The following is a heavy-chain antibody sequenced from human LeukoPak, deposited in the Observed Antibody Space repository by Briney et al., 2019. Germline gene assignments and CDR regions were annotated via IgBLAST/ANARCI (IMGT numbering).Heavy chain of an antibody. Sequence: GGSLRLSCAASGFTFSSYWMTWVRQAPGKGLEWVANIKQDGSEKYYVDSVKGRFTISRDNAKNSLYLQLNSLRAEDSAVYYCARDTDSSSWYGAFYYYKDVWGKGTTVSVSS. CDR1: GFTFSSYW. CDR2: IKQDGSEK. J-gene: IGHJ6*03. V-gene: IGHV3-7*01. D-gene: IGHD6-13*01. CDR3: ARDTDSSSWYGAFYYYKDV.